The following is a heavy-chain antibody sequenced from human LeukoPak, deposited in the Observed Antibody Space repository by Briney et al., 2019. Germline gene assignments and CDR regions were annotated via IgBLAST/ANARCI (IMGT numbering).Heavy chain of an antibody. D-gene: IGHD3-10*01. Sequence: SETLSLTCTVSGGSISNNYWSWIRQPPGKGLEWIGYIYNSGSTNYNPSLKSRVTISVDTSKNQFSLKLSSVTAADTAVYYCARARLWFGETYFDYWGQGTLVTVSS. CDR2: IYNSGST. CDR3: ARARLWFGETYFDY. CDR1: GGSISNNY. V-gene: IGHV4-59*12. J-gene: IGHJ4*02.